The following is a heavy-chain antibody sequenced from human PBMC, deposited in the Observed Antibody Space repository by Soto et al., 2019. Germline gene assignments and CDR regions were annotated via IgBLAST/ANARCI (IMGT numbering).Heavy chain of an antibody. J-gene: IGHJ4*02. CDR1: VFTFSDHY. CDR2: SRNKANSYTT. CDR3: ALGSRGY. V-gene: IGHV3-72*01. D-gene: IGHD3-22*01. Sequence: PWGSLRLSCSASVFTFSDHYMDWGRQALGKGLEWVGRSRNKANSYTTEYAASVKGRFTISRDDSKNSLYLQMNSLKTEDTAVYYCALGSRGYWGQGTLVTVSS.